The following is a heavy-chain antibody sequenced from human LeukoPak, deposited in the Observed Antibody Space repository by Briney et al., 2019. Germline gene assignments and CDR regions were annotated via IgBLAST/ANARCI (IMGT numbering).Heavy chain of an antibody. J-gene: IGHJ4*02. Sequence: SETLSLTCTVSGGSISTGHYWWGWIRQPPGKGLDWIGSIYYSGNTHYNPSLQSRVTVSVDTSKNQFSLKLTSVTAADTAVYYCVRQRGVGSWRFDYWGQGNLVTVSS. D-gene: IGHD2-15*01. V-gene: IGHV4-39*01. CDR1: GGSISTGHYW. CDR3: VRQRGVGSWRFDY. CDR2: IYYSGNT.